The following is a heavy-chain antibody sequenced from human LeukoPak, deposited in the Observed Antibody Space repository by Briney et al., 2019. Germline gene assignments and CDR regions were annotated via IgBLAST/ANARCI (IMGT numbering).Heavy chain of an antibody. CDR1: GFTFSGSA. CDR3: TRRTSSGWYDYYYGVDV. J-gene: IGHJ6*04. Sequence: PGGSLRLSCAASGFTFSGSAMHWVRQASGKGLEWVGRIRSKANSYATAYAASVKGRFTISRDDSKNTAYLQMNSLKAEDTAVYYCTRRTSSGWYDYYYGVDVWGKGTTVTVSS. V-gene: IGHV3-73*01. CDR2: IRSKANSYAT. D-gene: IGHD6-19*01.